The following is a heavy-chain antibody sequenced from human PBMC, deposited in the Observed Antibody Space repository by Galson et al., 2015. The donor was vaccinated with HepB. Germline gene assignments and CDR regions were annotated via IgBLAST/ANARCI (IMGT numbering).Heavy chain of an antibody. CDR2: TSGSGGST. Sequence: SLRLSCAASGFTFSSYDMSWVRQAPGKGLEWVSGTSGSGGSTYYADSVRGRFTISRDNSRNTNTLYLQMNSLRAEDTAVYYCARSLPPYSATLAYFDYWGQGTLVTVSS. D-gene: IGHD1-26*01. J-gene: IGHJ4*02. V-gene: IGHV3-23*01. CDR1: GFTFSSYD. CDR3: ARSLPPYSATLAYFDY.